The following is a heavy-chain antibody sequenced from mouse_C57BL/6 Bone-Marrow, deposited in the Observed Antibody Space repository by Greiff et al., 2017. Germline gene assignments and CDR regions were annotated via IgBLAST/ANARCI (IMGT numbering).Heavy chain of an antibody. V-gene: IGHV1-59*01. CDR1: GYTFTSYW. Sequence: QVQLQQPGAELVRPGTSVKLSCKASGYTFTSYWMHWVKQRPGQGLEWIGVIDPSDSYTNYNQKFKGKATLTVDPSSSTAYMQLSSLTSEDSAVYYCARSTPLYYDYDEDAMDYWGQGTSVTVSS. D-gene: IGHD2-4*01. CDR3: ARSTPLYYDYDEDAMDY. J-gene: IGHJ4*01. CDR2: IDPSDSYT.